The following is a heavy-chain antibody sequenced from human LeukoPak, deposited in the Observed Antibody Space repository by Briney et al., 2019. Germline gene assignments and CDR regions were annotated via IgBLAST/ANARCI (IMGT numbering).Heavy chain of an antibody. D-gene: IGHD4-17*01. CDR1: GFTFSSYG. Sequence: GGSLRLSCAASGFTFSSYGMHWVRQAPGKGLEWVAVISYDGSNKYYADSVKGRFTISRDNSKNTLYLQMNSLRAEDTAVYYCAKDKGREVTTDLSDYWGQGTLVTVSS. CDR2: ISYDGSNK. V-gene: IGHV3-30*18. J-gene: IGHJ4*02. CDR3: AKDKGREVTTDLSDY.